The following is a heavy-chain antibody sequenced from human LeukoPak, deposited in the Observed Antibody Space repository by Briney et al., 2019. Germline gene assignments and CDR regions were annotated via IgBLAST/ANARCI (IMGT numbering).Heavy chain of an antibody. D-gene: IGHD3-3*01. CDR3: ARASELRFLEWLPRNWFDP. V-gene: IGHV4-39*07. CDR2: IYYSGST. J-gene: IGHJ5*02. CDR1: GGSISSSSYY. Sequence: SETLSLTCTVSGGSISSSSYYWGWIRQPPGKGLERIGSIYYSGSTYYNPSLKSRVTISVDTSKNQFSLKLSSVTAADTAVYYCARASELRFLEWLPRNWFDPWGQGTLVTVSS.